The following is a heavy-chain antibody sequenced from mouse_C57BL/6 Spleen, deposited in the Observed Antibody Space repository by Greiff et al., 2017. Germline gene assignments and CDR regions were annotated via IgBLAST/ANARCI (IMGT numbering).Heavy chain of an antibody. CDR3: NYYDYDKDFAY. CDR2: INPGSGGT. J-gene: IGHJ3*01. CDR1: GYAFTNYL. Sequence: QVQLQQSGAELVRPGTSVKVSCKASGYAFTNYLIEWVKQRPGQGLEWIGVINPGSGGTKYNEKFKGKATLTADKSSSTAYMQLSSLTSEDSAVYFCNYYDYDKDFAYWGQGTLVTVSA. D-gene: IGHD2-4*01. V-gene: IGHV1-54*01.